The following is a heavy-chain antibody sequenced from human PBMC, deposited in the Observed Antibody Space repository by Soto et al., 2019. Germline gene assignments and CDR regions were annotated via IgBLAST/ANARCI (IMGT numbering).Heavy chain of an antibody. CDR2: IYYSGST. J-gene: IGHJ4*02. CDR3: ARALGDYAFDY. D-gene: IGHD4-17*01. V-gene: IGHV4-59*01. Sequence: QVQLQESGPGLVKPSETLSLTCTVSGGSISSYYWSWIRQPPGKGLEWIGYIYYSGSTNYNPSLKSRVTISVDTSKNQFSLKLSSVTAADTAVYYCARALGDYAFDYWGQGTLVTVSS. CDR1: GGSISSYY.